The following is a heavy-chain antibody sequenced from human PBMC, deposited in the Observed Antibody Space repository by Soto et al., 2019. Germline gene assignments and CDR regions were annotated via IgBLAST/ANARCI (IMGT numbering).Heavy chain of an antibody. CDR1: GGSITSGGYC. V-gene: IGHV4-31*03. Sequence: QVQLQESGPGLVKPSQTLSLTCTVSGGSITSGGYCWTWIRQHPVKGLEWMGHIYYSGSTSYNPCLKSRITISIDTSKNQFSLRLTSVTAADTAVYYCARDGDYFGSGSPPLLSKWGQGTLVTVSS. J-gene: IGHJ4*02. CDR3: ARDGDYFGSGSPPLLSK. D-gene: IGHD3-10*01. CDR2: IYYSGST.